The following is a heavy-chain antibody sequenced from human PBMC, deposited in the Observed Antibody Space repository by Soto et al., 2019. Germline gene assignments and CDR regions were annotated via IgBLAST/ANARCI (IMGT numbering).Heavy chain of an antibody. CDR2: ISGSGGST. CDR1: GFTFSSYA. J-gene: IGHJ4*02. CDR3: AKSSTPYCSSTSCYTPFDY. D-gene: IGHD2-2*02. V-gene: IGHV3-23*01. Sequence: VQLLESGGGLVQPGGSLRLSCAASGFTFSSYAMSWVRQAPGKGLEWVSAISGSGGSTYYADSVKGRFTISRDNSKNTLYLQMNSLRAEDTAVYYCAKSSTPYCSSTSCYTPFDYWGQGTLVTVSS.